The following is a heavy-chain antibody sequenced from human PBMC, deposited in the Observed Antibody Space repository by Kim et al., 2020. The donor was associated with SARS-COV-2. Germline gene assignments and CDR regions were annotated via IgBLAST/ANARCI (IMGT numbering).Heavy chain of an antibody. CDR2: INTNTGNP. CDR1: GYTFTSYA. CDR3: ASVGKWIQLWLVAGYYYYGMDV. J-gene: IGHJ6*02. V-gene: IGHV7-4-1*02. D-gene: IGHD5-18*01. Sequence: ASVKVSCKASGYTFTSYAMNWVRQAPGQGLEWMGWINTNTGNPTYAQGFTGRFVFSLDTSVSTAYLQISSLKAEDTAVYYCASVGKWIQLWLVAGYYYYGMDVWGQGTTVTVSS.